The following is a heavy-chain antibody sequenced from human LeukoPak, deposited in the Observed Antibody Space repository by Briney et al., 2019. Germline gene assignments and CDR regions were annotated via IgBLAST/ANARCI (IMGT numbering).Heavy chain of an antibody. CDR3: AKGGCSSTTCYLANP. V-gene: IGHV3-30*18. CDR1: GLTFSSYG. J-gene: IGHJ5*02. D-gene: IGHD2-2*01. Sequence: GGSLRLSCAASGLTFSSYGMHWVHQAPGKGLEWVAVISYDGTIRNYADSVKGRFTISRDNSKNTLYLQMNSLTAEDTALYYCAKGGCSSTTCYLANPWGQGTLVTVSS. CDR2: ISYDGTIR.